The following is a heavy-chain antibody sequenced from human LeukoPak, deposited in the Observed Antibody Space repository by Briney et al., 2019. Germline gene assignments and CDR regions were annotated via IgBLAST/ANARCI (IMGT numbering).Heavy chain of an antibody. J-gene: IGHJ5*02. Sequence: SETLSLTCTVSGGSITNYYWSWIRQPPGKGLEWIGYSYYSWTTNYNPSLKSRVTISVDTSKNQFSLKLSSVTTEDTAVYYCARGGYDILTGYGSFDPWGQGTLVSVSS. CDR3: ARGGYDILTGYGSFDP. V-gene: IGHV4-59*01. CDR1: GGSITNYY. CDR2: SYYSWTT. D-gene: IGHD3-9*01.